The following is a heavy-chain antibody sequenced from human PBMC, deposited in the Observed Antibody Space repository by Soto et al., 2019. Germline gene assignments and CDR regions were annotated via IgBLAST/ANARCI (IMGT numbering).Heavy chain of an antibody. CDR2: IGTAGDT. V-gene: IGHV3-13*01. D-gene: IGHD2-15*01. CDR3: ARGLHEYCSGGSCYSYYFDY. CDR1: GFTFSSYA. Sequence: GGSLRLSCAASGFTFSSYAMHWVRQATGKGLEWVSAIGTAGDTYYPGSVKGRFTISRENAKNSLYLQMNSLRAGDTAVYYCARGLHEYCSGGSCYSYYFDYWGQGTLVTVSS. J-gene: IGHJ4*02.